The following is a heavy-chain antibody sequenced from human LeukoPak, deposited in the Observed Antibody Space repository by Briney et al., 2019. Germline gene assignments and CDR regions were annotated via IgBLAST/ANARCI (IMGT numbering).Heavy chain of an antibody. CDR2: IYSGGST. Sequence: GGSLRLSCVPSGFTVSRNYMSCVRQAPGKGLEWISVIYSGGSTNYAGSVKGRFTISRDNSKKTLYLQMNSLRAEDTAVYYCAGVDGYNFDAFDIWGQGTMVTVSS. CDR3: AGVDGYNFDAFDI. D-gene: IGHD5-24*01. CDR1: GFTVSRNY. J-gene: IGHJ3*02. V-gene: IGHV3-53*01.